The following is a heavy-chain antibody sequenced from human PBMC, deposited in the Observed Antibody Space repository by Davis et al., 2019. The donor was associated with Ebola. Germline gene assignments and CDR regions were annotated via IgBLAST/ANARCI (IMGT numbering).Heavy chain of an antibody. CDR3: ARGIRYCSGGSCYSHYYGMDV. Sequence: ASVKVSCKASGYTFASYGINWVRQATGQGLEWKGWMNPNGGNTGYAQKFQGRVTMTRNTSISTAYMELSSLRSEDAAVYYCARGIRYCSGGSCYSHYYGMDVWGQGTTVTVSS. CDR1: GYTFASYG. V-gene: IGHV1-8*01. CDR2: MNPNGGNT. D-gene: IGHD2-15*01. J-gene: IGHJ6*02.